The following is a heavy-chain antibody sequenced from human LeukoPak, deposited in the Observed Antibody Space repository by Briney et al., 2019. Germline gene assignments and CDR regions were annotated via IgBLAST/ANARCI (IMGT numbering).Heavy chain of an antibody. CDR2: IYYTGST. Sequence: PSETLSLTCTVSGGSISSYYWSWIRQSPGKGLEWIGYIYYTGSTNYNPSLKSRVTISVDTSKNQFSLNLSSVTAADTAVYYCAAYSGGRGSFDYWGQGTLVTVSS. CDR3: AAYSGGRGSFDY. J-gene: IGHJ4*02. CDR1: GGSISSYY. V-gene: IGHV4-59*08. D-gene: IGHD4-23*01.